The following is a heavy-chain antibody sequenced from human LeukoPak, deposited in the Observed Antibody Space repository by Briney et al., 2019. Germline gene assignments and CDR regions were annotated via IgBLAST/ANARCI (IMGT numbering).Heavy chain of an antibody. D-gene: IGHD1-7*01. Sequence: PGGSLRLSCAASGFTFSSYWMSWVRQAPGKGLEWVANIKQDGSEKYYVDSVKGRFTISRDNAKNSLYLQMNSLGAEDTAVYYCARSNWNSRSGWNYWGQGTLVTVSS. J-gene: IGHJ4*02. CDR2: IKQDGSEK. CDR1: GFTFSSYW. V-gene: IGHV3-7*01. CDR3: ARSNWNSRSGWNY.